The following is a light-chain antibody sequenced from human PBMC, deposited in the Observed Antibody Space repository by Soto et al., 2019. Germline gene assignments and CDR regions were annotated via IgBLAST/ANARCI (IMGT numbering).Light chain of an antibody. CDR3: QQIYSTPRT. Sequence: DIPMTQSPSSLSASVGDRVTITCRASQSISSYLNWYQQKPWKAPNLLIYAASSLQSGVPSRFSGSGSGTDFTLTISSLQPEDFATYYCQQIYSTPRTFGQGTKVEIK. J-gene: IGKJ1*01. CDR2: AAS. V-gene: IGKV1-39*01. CDR1: QSISSY.